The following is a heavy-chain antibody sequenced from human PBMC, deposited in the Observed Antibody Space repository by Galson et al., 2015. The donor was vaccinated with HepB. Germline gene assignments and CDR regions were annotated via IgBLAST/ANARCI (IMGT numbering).Heavy chain of an antibody. J-gene: IGHJ4*02. V-gene: IGHV1-69*13. CDR1: GGTFSSYA. CDR3: ASRPEHSGGFDY. Sequence: SVKVSCKASGGTFSSYAISWVRQAPGQGLEWMGGIIPIFGTANYAQKFQGRVTITADESTSTAYMELSSLRSEDTAVYYCASRPEHSGGFDYWGQGTLVTVSS. CDR2: IIPIFGTA. D-gene: IGHD1-26*01.